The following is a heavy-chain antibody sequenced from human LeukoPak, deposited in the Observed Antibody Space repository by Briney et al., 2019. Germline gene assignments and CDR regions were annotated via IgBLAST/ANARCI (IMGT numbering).Heavy chain of an antibody. V-gene: IGHV4-59*01. Sequence: PSETLSLTCTVSGVSISSYYWTWIRQAPGQGLEWIGYIYYGGSNHYNPSLKSRVTMSVDTSKNQFSLNLSSVTAADTAVYYCARGSLADGMDVWGQGTMVTVSS. CDR1: GVSISSYY. J-gene: IGHJ6*02. CDR2: IYYGGSN. CDR3: ARGSLADGMDV. D-gene: IGHD3-3*01.